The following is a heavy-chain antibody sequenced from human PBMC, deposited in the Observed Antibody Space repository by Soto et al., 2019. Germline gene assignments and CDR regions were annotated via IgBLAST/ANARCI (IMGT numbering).Heavy chain of an antibody. V-gene: IGHV1-46*03. CDR3: ARGIRHPSAIGRFYYYYMDI. D-gene: IGHD2-2*02. CDR1: GYTFTNHY. CDR2: INPSVGST. Sequence: QVQLVQSGGEVKKPGASVRISCRASGYTFTNHYIHWVRQAPGQGLEWMGIINPSVGSTSYARKFQGRSIMTRDTSTNSVYMDLSSLTSEDTAVYFCARGIRHPSAIGRFYYYYMDIWGTGTKVTVSS. J-gene: IGHJ6*03.